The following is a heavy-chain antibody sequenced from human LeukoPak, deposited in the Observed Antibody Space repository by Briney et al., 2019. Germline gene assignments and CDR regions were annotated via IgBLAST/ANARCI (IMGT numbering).Heavy chain of an antibody. V-gene: IGHV3-30*04. J-gene: IGHJ5*02. CDR2: TSYDGTRQ. D-gene: IGHD6-19*01. CDR1: GFSFGNHA. Sequence: PGGSLRLSCAASGFSFGNHAMHWVRQAPGKGLEWLAVTSYDGTRQYYADFVRGRFTISRENSKNTLYLHMNSLRVDDTAVYYCARGGVAGTNNWFDPWGQGTLVTVSS. CDR3: ARGGVAGTNNWFDP.